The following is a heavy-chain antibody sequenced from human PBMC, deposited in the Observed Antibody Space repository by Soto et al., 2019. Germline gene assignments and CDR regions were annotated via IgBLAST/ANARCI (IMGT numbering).Heavy chain of an antibody. Sequence: SVKVSCKASGGTFSSYGISWVRQAPGQGLEWMGGIIPIFGTANYAQKFQGRVTITADESTSTAYMELSSLRSEDTAVYYCARRAAGVYYYYGMDVWGQGTTVTVYS. V-gene: IGHV1-69*13. D-gene: IGHD2-8*01. CDR2: IIPIFGTA. CDR3: ARRAAGVYYYYGMDV. J-gene: IGHJ6*02. CDR1: GGTFSSYG.